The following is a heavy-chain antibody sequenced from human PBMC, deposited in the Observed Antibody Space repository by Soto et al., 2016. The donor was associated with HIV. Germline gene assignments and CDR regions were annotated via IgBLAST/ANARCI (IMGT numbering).Heavy chain of an antibody. Sequence: EVQLVESGGGLVQPGGSLRLSCAASGFNFSSYWMHWVRQAPGKGLMWVSRINSDGSNTRYADSVKGRFTISRDNAKNTLYLQMNSLRADDTAVYYCARDRSFWSGSLYYWGREPWSPSPQ. J-gene: IGHJ4*02. V-gene: IGHV3-74*01. CDR2: INSDGSNT. CDR3: ARDRSFWSGSLYY. CDR1: GFNFSSYW. D-gene: IGHD3-3*01.